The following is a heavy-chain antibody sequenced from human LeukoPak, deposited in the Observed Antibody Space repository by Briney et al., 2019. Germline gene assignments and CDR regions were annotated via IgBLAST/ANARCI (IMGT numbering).Heavy chain of an antibody. CDR1: GYTFTAYY. D-gene: IGHD2/OR15-2a*01. Sequence: ASVKVSCKASGYTFTAYYIHWVRQAPGQGLEWMGWINPNSGGTNYAQNFQGWVTMTRDTSISTAYMELSRLRSDDTAVYYCARDTSYYFDYWGQGTLVIVSS. V-gene: IGHV1-2*04. J-gene: IGHJ4*02. CDR2: INPNSGGT. CDR3: ARDTSYYFDY.